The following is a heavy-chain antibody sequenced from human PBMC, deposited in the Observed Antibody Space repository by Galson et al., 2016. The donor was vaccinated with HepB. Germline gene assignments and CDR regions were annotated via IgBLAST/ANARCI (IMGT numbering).Heavy chain of an antibody. CDR1: GGSISSSF. V-gene: IGHV4-59*12. CDR2: ISYDGRT. CDR3: ASRPGGASVYYGVFDY. Sequence: SETLSLTCTVSGGSISSSFWTWIRQPPGKPLEWIGYISYDGRTNYNPSLNSQVTISADTSNNQFSLRLTSMTAADTAVYYCASRPGGASVYYGVFDYWGQGALVTVSS. J-gene: IGHJ4*02. D-gene: IGHD2-8*02.